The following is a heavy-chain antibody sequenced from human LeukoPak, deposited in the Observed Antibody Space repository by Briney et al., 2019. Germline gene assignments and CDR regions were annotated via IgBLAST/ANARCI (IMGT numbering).Heavy chain of an antibody. Sequence: GRSVRLSCGASGFPFSSYAMHWVLQAPGKGLEWVAVISYDGSNKYYADSVKGRFTISRDNSKNTLYLQMNSLRAEDTAVYYCAKDLGVVTPSDYWGQGTLVTVSS. D-gene: IGHD3-3*01. J-gene: IGHJ4*02. CDR2: ISYDGSNK. CDR3: AKDLGVVTPSDY. CDR1: GFPFSSYA. V-gene: IGHV3-30-3*01.